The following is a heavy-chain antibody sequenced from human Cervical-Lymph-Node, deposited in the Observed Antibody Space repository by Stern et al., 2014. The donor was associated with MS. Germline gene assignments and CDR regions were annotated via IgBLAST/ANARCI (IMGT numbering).Heavy chain of an antibody. J-gene: IGHJ4*02. CDR3: AREGPRTGTLVY. Sequence: QVQLQESGPGLVKPSQTLSLTCTVSGGSISSGDYYWSWIRPPPGKGLEWIGYIYYSGSPYYNPSLKSRVTISVDTSKNQFSLKLSSVTAADTAVYYCAREGPRTGTLVYWGQGTLVTVSS. CDR1: GGSISSGDYY. D-gene: IGHD3/OR15-3a*01. V-gene: IGHV4-30-4*01. CDR2: IYYSGSP.